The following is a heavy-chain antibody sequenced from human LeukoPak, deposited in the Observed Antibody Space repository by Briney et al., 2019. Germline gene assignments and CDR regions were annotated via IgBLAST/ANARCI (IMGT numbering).Heavy chain of an antibody. D-gene: IGHD6-19*01. Sequence: PSETLALTCTVSGGSIRTSSYYWGWIRQPPRKGLEWIGNIYYSGSTYYNPSLKSRLTISVDTSKNQFSLKLSSVTAADTAVYFCAGEGSGWYPNWFDPWGQGTLVTVSS. J-gene: IGHJ5*02. V-gene: IGHV4-39*07. CDR1: GGSIRTSSYY. CDR2: IYYSGST. CDR3: AGEGSGWYPNWFDP.